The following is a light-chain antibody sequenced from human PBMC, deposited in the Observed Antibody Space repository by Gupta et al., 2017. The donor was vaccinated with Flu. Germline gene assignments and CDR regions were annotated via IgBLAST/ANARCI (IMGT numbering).Light chain of an antibody. V-gene: IGLV1-51*02. CDR3: GTWDNSLSGWV. CDR1: SSNIVNNY. CDR2: EDD. J-gene: IGLJ3*02. Sequence: VTISCSGSSSNIVNNYVSWYRQFPRTAPKLLIYEDDKRSSGIPDRFSASKSGTSATLGITGLQTGDEVDYYCGTWDNSLSGWVFGGGIKLTVL.